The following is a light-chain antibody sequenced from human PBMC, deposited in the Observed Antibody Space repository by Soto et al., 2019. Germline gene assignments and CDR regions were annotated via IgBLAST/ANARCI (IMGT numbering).Light chain of an antibody. J-gene: IGKJ1*01. CDR2: DAS. Sequence: DIQMTQSPSTLSASVGDRVTITCRASQSISSWLAWYQQKPGKAPKLLIYDASSLESGVPSRFSGSGSGTEFTLTIISLQPEDFATYYCQQTYSTPPWTFGQGTKVDIK. V-gene: IGKV1-5*01. CDR1: QSISSW. CDR3: QQTYSTPPWT.